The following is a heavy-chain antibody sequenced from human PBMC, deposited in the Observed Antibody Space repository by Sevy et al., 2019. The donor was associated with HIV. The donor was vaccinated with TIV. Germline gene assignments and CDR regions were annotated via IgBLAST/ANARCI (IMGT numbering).Heavy chain of an antibody. V-gene: IGHV4-59*08. CDR3: ADENAWGRGYS. CDR1: GGSITSLY. J-gene: IGHJ4*02. Sequence: SETLSLTCTVSGGSITSLYWNWIRQPPGKGLEWIANIYYNGHINYNPSLKSRVTLSLDTSKNQFSLRLNSVTAADTAMYYCADENAWGRGYSWGQGTLVTVSS. D-gene: IGHD1-26*01. CDR2: IYYNGHI.